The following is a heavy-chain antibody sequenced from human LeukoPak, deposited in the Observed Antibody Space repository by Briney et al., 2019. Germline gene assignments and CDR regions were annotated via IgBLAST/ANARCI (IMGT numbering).Heavy chain of an antibody. J-gene: IGHJ5*02. Sequence: SETLSLTCTVSGDSISNYYWSWIRQPPGKGLEWIGYIYYSGSTNYNPSPKSRVTISVDTSKNQFPLKLSSVTAADTAVYYCARRLQGGSSGPRFDPWGQGTLVTVSS. CDR3: ARRLQGGSSGPRFDP. V-gene: IGHV4-59*01. CDR2: IYYSGST. CDR1: GDSISNYY. D-gene: IGHD6-19*01.